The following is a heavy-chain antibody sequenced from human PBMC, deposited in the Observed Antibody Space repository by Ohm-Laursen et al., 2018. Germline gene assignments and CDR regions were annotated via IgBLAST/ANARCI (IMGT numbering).Heavy chain of an antibody. CDR2: IYHSGST. CDR1: GYSISSGYY. D-gene: IGHD6-13*01. Sequence: TLSLTCAVSGYSISSGYYWGWIRQPPGKGLEWRGSIYHSGSTYYNTSLKIRVTILLVTSKNQFSLKVSSESAADTAVYYCARDLIAAAGTLSWFDPWGQGTLVTVSS. J-gene: IGHJ5*02. CDR3: ARDLIAAAGTLSWFDP. V-gene: IGHV4-38-2*02.